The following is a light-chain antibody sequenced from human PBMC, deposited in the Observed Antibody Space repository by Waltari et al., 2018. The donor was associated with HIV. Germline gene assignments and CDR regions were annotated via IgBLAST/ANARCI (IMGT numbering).Light chain of an antibody. CDR1: ELPKRY. Sequence: YELTQPPSVSVSPGQTARITCSGSELPKRYSHWFRQKPGQPPILLIYKDTERPSGISQRFSASKLGTTVTLTINEVQAEDEADYLCQSTDRSGTWVFGGGTRLAVL. CDR3: QSTDRSGTWV. CDR2: KDT. V-gene: IGLV3-25*03. J-gene: IGLJ3*02.